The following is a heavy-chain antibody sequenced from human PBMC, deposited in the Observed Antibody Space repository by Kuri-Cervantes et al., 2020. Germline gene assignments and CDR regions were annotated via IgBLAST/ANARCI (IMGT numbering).Heavy chain of an antibody. CDR1: GFTFDDYA. J-gene: IGHJ4*02. CDR3: AKDTDIAVAGTNFDY. Sequence: GGSLRLSCAASGFTFDDYAVHWVRQAPGKGLEWVSGISWNSGSIGYADSVKGRFTISRDNAKNSLYLQMNSLRAEDTALYYCAKDTDIAVAGTNFDYWGQGTLVTVSS. V-gene: IGHV3-9*01. D-gene: IGHD6-19*01. CDR2: ISWNSGSI.